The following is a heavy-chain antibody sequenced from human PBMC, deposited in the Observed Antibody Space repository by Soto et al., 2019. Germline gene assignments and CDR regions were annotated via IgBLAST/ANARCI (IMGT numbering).Heavy chain of an antibody. D-gene: IGHD3-22*01. J-gene: IGHJ4*02. CDR3: ARPIGALSTTDFTY. CDR2: IYPSDSDT. V-gene: IGHV5-51*01. Sequence: GESLKISCKGSGYHFTNYWIGWVRQMPGKGPEWMGFIYPSDSDTRYSPSFQGQVTVSADKSISTAYLQWSSPKASDTAMYYCARPIGALSTTDFTYWAQGTLVTVSS. CDR1: GYHFTNYW.